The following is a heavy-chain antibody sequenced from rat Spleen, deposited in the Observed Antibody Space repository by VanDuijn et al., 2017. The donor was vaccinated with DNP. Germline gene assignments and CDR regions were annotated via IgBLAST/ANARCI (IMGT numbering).Heavy chain of an antibody. CDR3: STHGPGYNYGFAY. V-gene: IGHV5-7*01. Sequence: EVQLVESGDGLVQPGRSMKLSCAASGFTFSNYDMAWVRQAPKRGLEWVATISYDGSSTYYRDSVKGRFTISRDNAEGNLYLQMDSLKSEDTATYYCSTHGPGYNYGFAYWGQGTLVTVSS. CDR1: GFTFSNYD. J-gene: IGHJ3*01. CDR2: ISYDGSST. D-gene: IGHD1-4*01.